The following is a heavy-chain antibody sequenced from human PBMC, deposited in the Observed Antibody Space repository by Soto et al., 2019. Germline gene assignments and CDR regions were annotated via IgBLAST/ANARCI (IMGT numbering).Heavy chain of an antibody. V-gene: IGHV3-23*01. CDR1: GFTFSSYA. J-gene: IGHJ3*02. CDR3: AKSDSGSPLGGAFDI. Sequence: GGSLRLSCAASGFTFSSYAMSWVRQAPGKGLEWVSAISGSGGSTYYADSVQGRFTISRDNSKNTLYLQMNSLRAEDTAVYYCAKSDSGSPLGGAFDIWCQGTMVTVSS. CDR2: ISGSGGST. D-gene: IGHD1-26*01.